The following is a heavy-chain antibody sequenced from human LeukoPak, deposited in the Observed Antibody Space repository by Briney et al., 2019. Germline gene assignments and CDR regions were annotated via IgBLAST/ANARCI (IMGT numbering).Heavy chain of an antibody. J-gene: IGHJ4*02. CDR2: ISAYNGNT. CDR3: ARDYRLAFRGVNYY. D-gene: IGHD3-10*01. Sequence: GASVKVSCKASGYTFTSYGFSWVRQAPGQGLEWMGWISAYNGNTNYAQKLQGRVTMTTDTSTSTAYMELRSLRSDDTAVYYCARDYRLAFRGVNYYWGQGTLVTVSS. CDR1: GYTFTSYG. V-gene: IGHV1-18*01.